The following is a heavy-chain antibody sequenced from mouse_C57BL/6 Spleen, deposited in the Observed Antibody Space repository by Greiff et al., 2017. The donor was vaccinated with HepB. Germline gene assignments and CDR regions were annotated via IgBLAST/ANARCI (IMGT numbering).Heavy chain of an antibody. CDR2: IDPANGNT. D-gene: IGHD2-4*01. J-gene: IGHJ1*03. CDR3: ALTFYDYDPHWYFDV. V-gene: IGHV14-3*01. Sequence: QLQQSVAELVRPGASVKLSCTASGFNIKNTYMHWVKQRPEQGLEWIGRIDPANGNTKYAPKFQGKATITADTSSNTAYLQLSSLTSEDTAIYYCALTFYDYDPHWYFDVWGTGTTVTVSS. CDR1: GFNIKNTY.